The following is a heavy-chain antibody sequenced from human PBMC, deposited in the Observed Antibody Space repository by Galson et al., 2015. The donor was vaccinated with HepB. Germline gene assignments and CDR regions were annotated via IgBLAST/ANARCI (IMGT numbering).Heavy chain of an antibody. CDR3: TTRGMTTDDY. CDR2: IRSKANSYAT. D-gene: IGHD4-17*01. J-gene: IGHJ4*02. V-gene: IGHV3-73*01. CDR1: GFTFSGSA. Sequence: SLRLSCAASGFTFSGSAMHWVRQASGKGLEWVGRIRSKANSYATAYAASVKGRFTISRDDSKNTAYLQMNSLKTEDTAVYYCTTRGMTTDDYWGQGTLVTVSS.